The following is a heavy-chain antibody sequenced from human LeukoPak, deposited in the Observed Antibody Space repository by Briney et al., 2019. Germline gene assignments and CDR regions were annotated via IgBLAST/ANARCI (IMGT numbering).Heavy chain of an antibody. CDR3: AREQHTAARSDFGY. CDR2: ISYDGSNK. J-gene: IGHJ4*02. Sequence: GRSLRLSCAASGFTFSNHAMHWVRQAPGKGLEWVAFISYDGSNKYYADSVKGRFTISRDNSKNTLYLEMNSLRAEDTAVYYCAREQHTAARSDFGYWGQGTLVTVSS. V-gene: IGHV3-30-3*01. D-gene: IGHD6-6*01. CDR1: GFTFSNHA.